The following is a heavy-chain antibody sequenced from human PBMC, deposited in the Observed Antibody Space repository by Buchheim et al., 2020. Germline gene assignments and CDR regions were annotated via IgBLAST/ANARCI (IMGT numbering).Heavy chain of an antibody. CDR3: AREYSSSSGKAFDY. CDR1: GFTFSSYS. V-gene: IGHV3-48*02. J-gene: IGHJ4*02. D-gene: IGHD6-6*01. Sequence: EVQLVESGGGLVQPGGSLRLSCAASGFTFSSYSMNWVRQAPGKGLEWVSYISSSRRTIYYADSVKGRFTISRDNAKNSLFLQMNSLRDEDTAVYYCAREYSSSSGKAFDYWGQGTL. CDR2: ISSSRRTI.